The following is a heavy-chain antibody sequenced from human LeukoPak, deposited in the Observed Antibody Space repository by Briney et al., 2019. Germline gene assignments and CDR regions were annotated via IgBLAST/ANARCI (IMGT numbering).Heavy chain of an antibody. Sequence: PGASLRLSCAASGFTFNNYAMNWVRQAPGKGLHWVSVITSSGSTYYADSVKGRFTISRDNSKNTLYLQMNSLRAEDTAIYYCAKDLYGDYDFDCWGRGTLVTVSS. V-gene: IGHV3-23*01. J-gene: IGHJ4*02. D-gene: IGHD4-17*01. CDR3: AKDLYGDYDFDC. CDR1: GFTFNNYA. CDR2: ITSSGST.